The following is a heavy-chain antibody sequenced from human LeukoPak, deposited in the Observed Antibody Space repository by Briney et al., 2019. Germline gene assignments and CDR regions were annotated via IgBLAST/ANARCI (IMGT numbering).Heavy chain of an antibody. CDR2: ISSSGSTI. CDR3: ARDYLRTTVTAPWYFDL. D-gene: IGHD4-17*01. J-gene: IGHJ2*01. CDR1: GFTFSSYE. V-gene: IGHV3-48*03. Sequence: SGGSLRLSCAASGFTFSSYEMNWVRQAPGKGLEWVSYISSSGSTIYYADSVKGRFTISRDNAKNSLYLQMNSLRAEDTAVYYCARDYLRTTVTAPWYFDLWGRGTLVTVSS.